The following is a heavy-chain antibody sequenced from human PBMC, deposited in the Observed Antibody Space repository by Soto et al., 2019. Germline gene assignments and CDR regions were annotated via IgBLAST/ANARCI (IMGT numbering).Heavy chain of an antibody. V-gene: IGHV4-31*03. Sequence: SETLSLTCTVSGGSISSGGYYWSWIRQHPGKGLEWIGYIYYSGSTYYNPSLKSRVTISVDTSKNQFSLKLSSVTAADTAVYYCARDQGYCSSTSGQGLVDFDLWGRGTLVTVSS. CDR3: ARDQGYCSSTSGQGLVDFDL. CDR2: IYYSGST. D-gene: IGHD2-2*01. J-gene: IGHJ2*01. CDR1: GGSISSGGYY.